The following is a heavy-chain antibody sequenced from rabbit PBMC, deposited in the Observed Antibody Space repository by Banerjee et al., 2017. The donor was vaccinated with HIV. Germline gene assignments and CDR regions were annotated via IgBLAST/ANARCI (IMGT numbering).Heavy chain of an antibody. J-gene: IGHJ4*01. Sequence: QEQLVESGGGLVQTEGSLTLTCKASGSDISSNAMCWVRQAPGKGLEWIVCINTISGDTVYATWAKGRFTISKASWTTVTLQMTSLTAADTASYFCARDLAGVIGWNFILWGPGTLVTVS. D-gene: IGHD4-1*01. V-gene: IGHV1S45*01. CDR2: INTISGDT. CDR1: GSDISSNA. CDR3: ARDLAGVIGWNFIL.